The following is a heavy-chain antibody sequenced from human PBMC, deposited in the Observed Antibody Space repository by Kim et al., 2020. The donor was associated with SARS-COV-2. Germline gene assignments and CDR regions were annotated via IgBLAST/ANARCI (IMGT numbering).Heavy chain of an antibody. CDR1: GFTFSSYA. V-gene: IGHV3-23*01. Sequence: GGSLRLSCAASGFTFSSYAMSWVRQAPGKGLEWVSAISGSGGSTYYADSVKGLFTISRDNSKNSLYLQMNSLRAEDTAVYYCARAPPTYYYGSGGCIFYFWGQGSLVTVS. CDR3: ARAPPTYYYGSGGCIFYF. J-gene: IGHJ4*02. CDR2: ISGSGGST. D-gene: IGHD3-10*01.